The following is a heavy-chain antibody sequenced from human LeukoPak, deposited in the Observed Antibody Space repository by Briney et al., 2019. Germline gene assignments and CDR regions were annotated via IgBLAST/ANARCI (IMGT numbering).Heavy chain of an antibody. CDR3: ATDRGWRTSGYYLYYFEY. V-gene: IGHV3-23*01. D-gene: IGHD3-3*01. CDR2: ISGSGGST. Sequence: PGGSLRLSCAASGFTFSNYAMNWVRQAPGKGLEWVSAISGSGGSTYYADSVKGRFTISRDNSKNTLYLQMSSLRAEDTAVYYCATDRGWRTSGYYLYYFEYWGQGTLVTYSS. CDR1: GFTFSNYA. J-gene: IGHJ4*02.